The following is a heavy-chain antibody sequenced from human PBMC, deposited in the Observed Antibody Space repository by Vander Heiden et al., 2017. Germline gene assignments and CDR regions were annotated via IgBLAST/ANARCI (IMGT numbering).Heavy chain of an antibody. D-gene: IGHD2-15*01. CDR2: IWHDGSYK. J-gene: IGHJ6*02. CDR1: GFSFSNYA. V-gene: IGHV3-33*01. Sequence: QVQLVESGGGVVQPGRSLRLSCAASGFSFSNYAMPWVRQAPGKGLEWVAIIWHDGSYKYYGDSVKGRFTISRDNSKNTLYLQMNSLRAEDTAVYYCARGAGDVVVVAASYYYGMDVWGQGTTVTVSS. CDR3: ARGAGDVVVVAASYYYGMDV.